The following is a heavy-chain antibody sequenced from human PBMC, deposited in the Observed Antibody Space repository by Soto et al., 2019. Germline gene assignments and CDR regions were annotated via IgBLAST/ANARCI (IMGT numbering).Heavy chain of an antibody. CDR2: ISGGGDTT. D-gene: IGHD3-10*01. V-gene: IGHV3-23*01. CDR3: AKGRGGSGSLTPRVDF. J-gene: IGHJ4*02. CDR1: GFTFNNYA. Sequence: EVQLLESGGGLVQPGGSLRLSCAASGFTFNNYAMTWVRQAPGKGLEWVSAISGGGDTTSYADSVKGRFTVSRDGSKNTLYLKMSSLRAEDTALYYCAKGRGGSGSLTPRVDFWGQGPWSPSPQ.